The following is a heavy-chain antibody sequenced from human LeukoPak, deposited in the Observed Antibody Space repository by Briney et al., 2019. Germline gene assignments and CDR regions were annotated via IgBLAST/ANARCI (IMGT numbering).Heavy chain of an antibody. D-gene: IGHD3-22*01. CDR3: ARDFDYYDSSGYQY. Sequence: GGSLRLSCAASGFTFSRFGMHWVRQAPGKGLEWVANIKQDGSEKYYVDSVKGRFTISRDNAKNSLYLQMNSLRAEDTAVYYCARDFDYYDSSGYQYWGQGPLVSVS. CDR2: IKQDGSEK. J-gene: IGHJ4*02. V-gene: IGHV3-7*04. CDR1: GFTFSRFG.